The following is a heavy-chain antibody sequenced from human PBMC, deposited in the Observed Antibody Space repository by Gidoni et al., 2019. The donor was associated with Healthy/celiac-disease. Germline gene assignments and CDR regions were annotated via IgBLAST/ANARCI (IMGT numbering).Heavy chain of an antibody. Sequence: EVQLVESGGGLVQPWGVPETLLCSLWIHLSSYAMSWVRQAPGKGLEWVSAISGSGGSTYYADSVKGRFTISRDNSKNTLYLQMNSLRAEDTAVYYCAKDPVAGDFDYWGQGTLVTVSS. V-gene: IGHV3-23*04. CDR3: AKDPVAGDFDY. J-gene: IGHJ4*02. CDR2: ISGSGGST. CDR1: IHLSSYA. D-gene: IGHD6-19*01.